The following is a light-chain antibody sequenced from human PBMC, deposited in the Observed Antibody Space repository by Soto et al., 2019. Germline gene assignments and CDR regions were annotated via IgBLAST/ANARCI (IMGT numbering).Light chain of an antibody. CDR1: QTISVY. J-gene: IGKJ4*01. V-gene: IGKV1-39*01. CDR2: TAS. CDR3: QLSFSPLTLGGGTPHLT. Sequence: DIQMTQSPSSLSASVGDTVIITCRASQTISVYLYWYQQIPGKAPKLLIYTASTLQTGVPSRFRCSGSDTDFTLTISSLQPENFATYYCQLSFSPLTLGGGTPHLTFGGGTKVEIK.